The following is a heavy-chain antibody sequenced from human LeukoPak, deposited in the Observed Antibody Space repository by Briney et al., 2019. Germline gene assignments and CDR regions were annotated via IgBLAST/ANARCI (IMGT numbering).Heavy chain of an antibody. V-gene: IGHV3-23*01. CDR2: IGDGGGRI. CDR1: GFTFSRSA. CDR3: AKGGWGTLWDY. D-gene: IGHD7-27*01. J-gene: IGHJ4*02. Sequence: GGSLRLSCTVSGFTFSRSAMSWVRQTPGKGLEWVSSIGDGGGRIYYADSVTGRFTISRDNSKNTLYLQMNSLRTEDTAVYYCAKGGWGTLWDYWGRGTLVTVSS.